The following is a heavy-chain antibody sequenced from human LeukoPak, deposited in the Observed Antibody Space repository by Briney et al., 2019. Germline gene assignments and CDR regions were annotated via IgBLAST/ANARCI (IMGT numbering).Heavy chain of an antibody. CDR3: AKDAENGSGWFDP. CDR1: GYTFTDYY. Sequence: ASVKVSCKTSGYTFTDYYIHWVRQAPGQGPEXXGWINPNGGGTNYAQKFQGWVTMTMDTSITTVYMELSRLKSDDTAVYYCAKDAENGSGWFDPWGQGTLVTVSS. D-gene: IGHD5-24*01. J-gene: IGHJ5*02. CDR2: INPNGGGT. V-gene: IGHV1-2*04.